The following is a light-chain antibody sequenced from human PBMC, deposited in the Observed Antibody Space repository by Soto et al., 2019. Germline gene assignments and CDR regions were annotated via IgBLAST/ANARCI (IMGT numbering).Light chain of an antibody. CDR1: QSVINNY. V-gene: IGKV3-20*01. CDR2: GAS. Sequence: EIVLTQSPGTLSLSPGEKATLSCRASQSVINNYLAWYQQRPGQAPRLLIYGASSRATGIPDRFSGSGSGTDFTLTISRLEPEDFAVYYCQHYGTSRAFGQGTKVEIK. J-gene: IGKJ1*01. CDR3: QHYGTSRA.